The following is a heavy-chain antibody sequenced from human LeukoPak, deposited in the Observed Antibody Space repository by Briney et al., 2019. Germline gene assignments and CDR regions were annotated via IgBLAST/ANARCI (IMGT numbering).Heavy chain of an antibody. CDR3: AREIAAAVTLDY. V-gene: IGHV3-74*01. Sequence: GGSLRLSYAASGFTFSSSWMHWVRQAPGKGLVWVSRINSDESSTSYADSVKGRFTISRDNAKNTLYLQMNSLRAEDTAVYYCAREIAAAVTLDYWGQGTLVTVSS. CDR2: INSDESST. CDR1: GFTFSSSW. J-gene: IGHJ4*02. D-gene: IGHD6-13*01.